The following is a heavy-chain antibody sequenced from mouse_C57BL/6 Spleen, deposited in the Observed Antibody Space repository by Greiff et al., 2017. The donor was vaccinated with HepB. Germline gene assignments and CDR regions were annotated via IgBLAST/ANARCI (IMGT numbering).Heavy chain of an antibody. D-gene: IGHD1-1*01. Sequence: EVQLVESGPGLVKPSQSLSLTCSVTGYSITSGYYWNWIRQFPGNKLEWMGYISYDGSNNYNPSLKNRISITRDTSKNQFFLKLNSVTTEDTATYYCARDRDYYGSSKVWEDYWGQGTSVTVSS. CDR2: ISYDGSN. CDR1: GYSITSGYY. V-gene: IGHV3-6*01. J-gene: IGHJ4*01. CDR3: ARDRDYYGSSKVWEDY.